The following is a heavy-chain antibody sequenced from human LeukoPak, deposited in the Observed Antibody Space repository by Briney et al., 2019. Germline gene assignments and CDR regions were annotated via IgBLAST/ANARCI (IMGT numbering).Heavy chain of an antibody. J-gene: IGHJ5*02. CDR1: GFTFSSYW. V-gene: IGHV3-7*01. CDR3: ASYGSGSYSGGDWFDP. Sequence: GGSLRLSCAASGFTFSSYWMSWVRQAPGKGLDWVANIKQDGSEKYYVDSVKGRFTISRDNAKNSLYLQMNSLRAEDTAVYYCASYGSGSYSGGDWFDPWGQGTLVTVSS. CDR2: IKQDGSEK. D-gene: IGHD3-10*01.